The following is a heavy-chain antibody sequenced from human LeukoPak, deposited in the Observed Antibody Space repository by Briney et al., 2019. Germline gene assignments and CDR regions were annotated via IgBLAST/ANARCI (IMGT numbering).Heavy chain of an antibody. CDR2: IYSGGSI. D-gene: IGHD2-15*01. Sequence: GGSLRLSCGASGFTVSSNSLTWVRQAPGKGLEWVPVIYSGGSIYYADSVRGRFTISRDNSKNTLYLQMNSLRAEDTAVYYCARDIAYYYYMDVWGKGTTVTVSS. J-gene: IGHJ6*03. CDR1: GFTVSSNS. V-gene: IGHV3-53*01. CDR3: ARDIAYYYYMDV.